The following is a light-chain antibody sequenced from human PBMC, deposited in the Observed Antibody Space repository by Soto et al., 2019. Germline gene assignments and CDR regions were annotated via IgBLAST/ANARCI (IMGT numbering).Light chain of an antibody. CDR2: GNS. V-gene: IGLV1-40*01. CDR3: QSYDSSLSGTV. Sequence: QSVLTQPPSVSGAPGQRVTISCTGSSSNIGAGYDVHWYQQLPGTAPKLLIYGNSNRPSGFPDRFSGSKSGTSASLGITGLQAEDEADDYCQSYDSSLSGTVFGGGTKVTVL. CDR1: SSNIGAGYD. J-gene: IGLJ2*01.